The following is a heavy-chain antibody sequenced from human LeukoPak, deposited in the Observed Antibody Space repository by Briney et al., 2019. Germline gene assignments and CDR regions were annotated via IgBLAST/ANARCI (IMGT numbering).Heavy chain of an antibody. Sequence: GESLKISCKGSGYSFTSYWIGWVRQMPGKGLEWMGIIYPGDSDTRYSPSFQGQVTISADKSISTAYLQWSSLEASDTAMYYCARLYYDFWSGSSLRAYYFDYWGQGTLVTVSS. V-gene: IGHV5-51*01. CDR1: GYSFTSYW. CDR2: IYPGDSDT. J-gene: IGHJ4*02. CDR3: ARLYYDFWSGSSLRAYYFDY. D-gene: IGHD3-3*01.